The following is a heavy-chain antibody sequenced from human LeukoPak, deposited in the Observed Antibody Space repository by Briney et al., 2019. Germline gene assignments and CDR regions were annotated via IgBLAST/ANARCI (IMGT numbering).Heavy chain of an antibody. J-gene: IGHJ4*02. CDR1: GYIFTSYW. Sequence: GESLKISCKGSGYIFTSYWIGWVRQMPGKGLEWMGIIYPGDSDTRYSPSFQGQVTISADKSISTAYLQWSSLKASDTAMYYCARHWLPSSGSFLSVFDYWGQGTLVTVSS. D-gene: IGHD1-26*01. CDR3: ARHWLPSSGSFLSVFDY. CDR2: IYPGDSDT. V-gene: IGHV5-51*01.